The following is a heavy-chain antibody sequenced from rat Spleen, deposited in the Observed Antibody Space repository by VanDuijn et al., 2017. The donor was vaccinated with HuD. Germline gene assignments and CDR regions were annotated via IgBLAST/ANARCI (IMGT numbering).Heavy chain of an antibody. J-gene: IGHJ1*01. Sequence: EVQLVESGGGLVQPGRSLKLSCVASGFTFNDYWMTWIRQAPGNGLKWVASVTETGDKSYYPDSVKGRFTISRDNAKSTLYLQMDSLRSEDTATYYCARHNSGYWYFDFWGPGTMVTVSS. CDR1: GFTFNDYW. V-gene: IGHV5-31*01. D-gene: IGHD4-3*01. CDR2: VTETGDKS. CDR3: ARHNSGYWYFDF.